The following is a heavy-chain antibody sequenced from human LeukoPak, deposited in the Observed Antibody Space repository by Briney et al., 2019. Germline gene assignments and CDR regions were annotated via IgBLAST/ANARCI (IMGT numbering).Heavy chain of an antibody. D-gene: IGHD3-9*01. Sequence: GGSLRLSCAASGFTFSSYAMHWVRQAPGKGLEYVSAISSNGGSTYYANSVKGRFTISRDNSKNTLYLQMGSLRAEDMAVYYCARDSAPLRYFDWPPHNWFDPWGQGTLVTVSS. V-gene: IGHV3-64*01. CDR2: ISSNGGST. J-gene: IGHJ5*02. CDR3: ARDSAPLRYFDWPPHNWFDP. CDR1: GFTFSSYA.